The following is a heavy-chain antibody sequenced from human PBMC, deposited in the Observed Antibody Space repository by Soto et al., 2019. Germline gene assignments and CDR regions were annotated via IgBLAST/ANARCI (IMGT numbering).Heavy chain of an antibody. D-gene: IGHD3-3*01. Sequence: PGGSLRLSCAASGFTFSSYAMSWVRQAPGKGLEWVSAISGSGGSTYYADSVKGRFTISRDNSKNTLYLQMNSLRAEDTAVYYCAKSGVGLRFLKNLKMNGYFDYWGQGTLVTVSS. V-gene: IGHV3-23*01. CDR3: AKSGVGLRFLKNLKMNGYFDY. J-gene: IGHJ4*02. CDR1: GFTFSSYA. CDR2: ISGSGGST.